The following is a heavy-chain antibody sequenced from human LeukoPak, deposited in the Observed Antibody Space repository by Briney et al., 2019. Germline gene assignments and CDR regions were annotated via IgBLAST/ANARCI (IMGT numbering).Heavy chain of an antibody. CDR1: GGSISSSIYY. Sequence: SETLSLTCTVSGGSISSSIYYWGWIRQPPGRGLEWIGTIYYSGSTYYNPSLKSRVTISVDTSKNHFSLKLTSVTAADTAVYYCARIACSGGSCYSQRGAFDIWGQGTMVTAPS. D-gene: IGHD2-15*01. J-gene: IGHJ3*02. CDR3: ARIACSGGSCYSQRGAFDI. CDR2: IYYSGST. V-gene: IGHV4-39*07.